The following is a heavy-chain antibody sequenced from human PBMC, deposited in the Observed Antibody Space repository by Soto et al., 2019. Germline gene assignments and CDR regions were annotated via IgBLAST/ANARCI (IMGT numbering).Heavy chain of an antibody. CDR2: IDEGGGKR. J-gene: IGHJ4*02. Sequence: GGSLILSCAASEFSFSTYWMTWVRQAPGKGLEWVANIDEGGGKRYYLDSVKGRFTISRDNAKNSLYLQMYSLRAEDTAVYYCARENWVFDYWGQGTLVTVSS. D-gene: IGHD7-27*01. CDR3: ARENWVFDY. CDR1: EFSFSTYW. V-gene: IGHV3-7*03.